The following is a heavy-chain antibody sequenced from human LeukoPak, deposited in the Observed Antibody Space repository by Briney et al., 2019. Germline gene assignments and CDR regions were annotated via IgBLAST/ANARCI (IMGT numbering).Heavy chain of an antibody. CDR3: AKSQGLSRSGVDN. V-gene: IGHV3-23*01. CDR1: GFTFSGYA. D-gene: IGHD6-6*01. J-gene: IGHJ4*02. CDR2: ISAGGTT. Sequence: SGGSLRLSCAASGFTFSGYAMGWARQAPGKGLEWVSGISAGGTTYYADSVKGRFTISRDNSKNTLYLQMNSLRVEDTAVYYCAKSQGLSRSGVDNWGQGTLVTVSS.